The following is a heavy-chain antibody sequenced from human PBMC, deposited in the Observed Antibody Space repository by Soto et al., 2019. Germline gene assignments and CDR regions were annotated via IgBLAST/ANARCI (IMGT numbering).Heavy chain of an antibody. CDR3: ARDREAGYNFYYGMDV. Sequence: SETLSLTCSVSGADTNTYSWTWIRQPAGKGLEWIGRIYTSASINYNPSLRGRVTLSVDTSTNQVSLKLASVTAADTAVYYCARDREAGYNFYYGMDVWGQGTTVTVSS. V-gene: IGHV4-4*07. CDR2: IYTSASI. CDR1: GADTNTYS. D-gene: IGHD6-19*01. J-gene: IGHJ6*02.